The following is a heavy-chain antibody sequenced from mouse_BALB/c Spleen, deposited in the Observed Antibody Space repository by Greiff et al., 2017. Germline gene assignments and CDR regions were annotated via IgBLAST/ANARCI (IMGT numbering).Heavy chain of an antibody. Sequence: QVHLKQSGPGLVQPSPCLSITCPVSGFSFTSYGVHWVRQSPGKGLEWLGVVWSGGSTDYNAAFISRLSISKDNSKSQVFFKMNSLQANDTAIYYCARTNYYDYIYYAMDYWGQGTSVTVSS. CDR1: GFSFTSYG. V-gene: IGHV2-2*02. CDR2: VWSGGST. CDR3: ARTNYYDYIYYAMDY. D-gene: IGHD2-4*01. J-gene: IGHJ4*01.